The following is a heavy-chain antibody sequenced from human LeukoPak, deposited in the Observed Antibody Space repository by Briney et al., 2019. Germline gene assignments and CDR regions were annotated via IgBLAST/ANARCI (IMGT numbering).Heavy chain of an antibody. CDR2: INHTGST. Sequence: SETLSLTCAVYGGSFSGYYWSWIRQPPGKGLEWIGEINHTGSTNYNPSLKSRVTISVDTSKNQFSLKLSSVTAADTAVYYCARVADSSGYPYWYFDLWGRGTLVTVSS. D-gene: IGHD3-22*01. CDR3: ARVADSSGYPYWYFDL. CDR1: GGSFSGYY. V-gene: IGHV4-34*01. J-gene: IGHJ2*01.